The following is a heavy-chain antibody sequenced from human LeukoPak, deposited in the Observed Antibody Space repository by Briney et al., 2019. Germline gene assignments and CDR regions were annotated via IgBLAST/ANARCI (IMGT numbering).Heavy chain of an antibody. Sequence: PSETLSLTCTVSGGSISSGGYYWSWIRQHPGKGLEWIGYIYYSGSTYYNPSLKSRVTISVDTSKNQFSLKLSSVTAADTAVYYCARNAINFGGDAFDIWGQGTMVTVSS. J-gene: IGHJ3*02. CDR3: ARNAINFGGDAFDI. CDR2: IYYSGST. V-gene: IGHV4-31*03. D-gene: IGHD5-12*01. CDR1: GGSISSGGYY.